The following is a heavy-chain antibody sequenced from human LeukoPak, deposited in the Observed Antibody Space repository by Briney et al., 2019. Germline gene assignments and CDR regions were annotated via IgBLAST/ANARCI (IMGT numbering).Heavy chain of an antibody. CDR1: GGSISTSSYY. J-gene: IGHJ4*02. D-gene: IGHD3-10*01. Sequence: SETLSLTCTVSGGSISTSSYYWGWVRQPPGKGLEWIGYIYYSGSTNYNPSLKSRVTISVDTSKNQFSLKLSSVTAADTAVYYCARDRISYGLAYFDYWGQGTLVTVSS. CDR2: IYYSGST. V-gene: IGHV4-61*01. CDR3: ARDRISYGLAYFDY.